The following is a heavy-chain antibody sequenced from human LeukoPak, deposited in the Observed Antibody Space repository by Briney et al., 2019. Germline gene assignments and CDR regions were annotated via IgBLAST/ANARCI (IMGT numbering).Heavy chain of an antibody. D-gene: IGHD5-12*01. CDR1: GGSMSSHY. V-gene: IGHV4-59*08. Sequence: SETLSLTCTVSGGSMSSHYWSWIRQPPGKGLEWIGYIYYSGSANYNPSLMSRVSISADTSKNQFSLKLSSVTAADTAVYYCTRHPSIVAPLDYWGQGTLVTVSS. CDR2: IYYSGSA. J-gene: IGHJ4*02. CDR3: TRHPSIVAPLDY.